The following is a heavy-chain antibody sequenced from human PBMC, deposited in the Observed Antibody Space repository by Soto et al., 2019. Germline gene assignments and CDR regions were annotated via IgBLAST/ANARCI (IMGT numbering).Heavy chain of an antibody. CDR2: IIPILGIA. J-gene: IGHJ4*02. CDR3: ARGPDDYGDLLDY. Sequence: QVQLVQSGAEVKKPGSSVKVSCKASGGTFSSYTISWVRQAPGQGLEWMGRIIPILGIANYAQKFQGRVTITADNSTSTAYMELSSLRSEDTAVYYCARGPDDYGDLLDYWGQGTLVTVSS. D-gene: IGHD4-17*01. CDR1: GGTFSSYT. V-gene: IGHV1-69*02.